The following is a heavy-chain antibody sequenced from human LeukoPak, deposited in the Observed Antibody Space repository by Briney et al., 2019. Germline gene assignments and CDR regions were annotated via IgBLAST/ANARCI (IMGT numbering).Heavy chain of an antibody. D-gene: IGHD6-13*01. CDR3: ARSPAAGPYYYYGMDV. Sequence: SETLSLTCTVSGGSISSYYWSWIRQPPGKGLEWIGYIYYSGSANYNPSLKSRVTISVDTSKNQFSLKLSSVTAADTAVYYCARSPAAGPYYYYGMDVWGQGTTVTVSS. V-gene: IGHV4-59*01. J-gene: IGHJ6*02. CDR2: IYYSGSA. CDR1: GGSISSYY.